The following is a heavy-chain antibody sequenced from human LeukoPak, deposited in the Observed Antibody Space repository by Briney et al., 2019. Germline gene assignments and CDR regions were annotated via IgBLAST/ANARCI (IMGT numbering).Heavy chain of an antibody. V-gene: IGHV1-69*13. J-gene: IGHJ4*02. CDR2: IIPIFGTA. D-gene: IGHD6-19*01. CDR1: GGTFISYA. Sequence: GASVKVSCKASGGTFISYAISWVRQAPGQGLEWMGGIIPIFGTANYAQKFQGRVTITADESTSTAYMELSSLRSEDTAVYYCAREGYSNGWYRNWGQGTLVTVSS. CDR3: AREGYSNGWYRN.